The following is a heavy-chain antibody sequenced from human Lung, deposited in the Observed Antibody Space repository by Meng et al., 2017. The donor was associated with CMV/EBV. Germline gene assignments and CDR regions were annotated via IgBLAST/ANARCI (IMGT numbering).Heavy chain of an antibody. D-gene: IGHD6-19*01. CDR2: TYYRLLWFN. J-gene: IGHJ5*02. CDR1: VASYNVA. CDR3: ARDQVTSRVWSNWFDP. Sequence: VASYNVAWNWIRQAPSRGLEWLGRTYYRLLWFNEYAVSVKSRINIKADTSKNQFSLQLDSVTPEDTAVYYCARDQVTSRVWSNWFDPWGQGILVTVSS. V-gene: IGHV6-1*01.